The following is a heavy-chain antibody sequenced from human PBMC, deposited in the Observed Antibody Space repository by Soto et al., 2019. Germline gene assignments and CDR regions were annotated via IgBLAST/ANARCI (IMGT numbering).Heavy chain of an antibody. CDR2: MSGSGGST. CDR3: AKDGYSSGWYHTHV. Sequence: GGSLRLSCAASGFTFSSYAMTWVRQAPGKGLEWVSGMSGSGGSTYYGDSVKGRFTISRDNSKNTLYLQMNSLRAADKDVYYCAKDGYSSGWYHTHVWGQGTTVTVSS. CDR1: GFTFSSYA. V-gene: IGHV3-23*01. D-gene: IGHD6-19*01. J-gene: IGHJ6*02.